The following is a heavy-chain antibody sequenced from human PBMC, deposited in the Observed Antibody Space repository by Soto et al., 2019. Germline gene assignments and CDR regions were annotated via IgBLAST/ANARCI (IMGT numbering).Heavy chain of an antibody. V-gene: IGHV3-64D*06. D-gene: IGHD6-19*01. Sequence: VGSLRLSCSASGFTFTSYAMHWVRQAPGKGLEFVSAISSYGADTYYADSVKGRFAISRDNSKNTLYLQMSSLRAEDTALYYCVKEGYMRSDWYGQFDYWGQGALVTVSS. CDR3: VKEGYMRSDWYGQFDY. CDR1: GFTFTSYA. J-gene: IGHJ4*02. CDR2: ISSYGADT.